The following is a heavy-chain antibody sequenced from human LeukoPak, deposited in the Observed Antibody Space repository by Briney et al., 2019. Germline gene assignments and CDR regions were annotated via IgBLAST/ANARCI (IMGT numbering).Heavy chain of an antibody. J-gene: IGHJ3*01. CDR2: ISSSSSYI. CDR1: GFTFNIYS. D-gene: IGHD2-21*02. CDR3: ARDVVVTAIRRPGAFDV. Sequence: GGSLRLSCAASGFTFNIYSMNWVRQAPGKGLEWVSSISSSSSYIYYADSVKGRFTVSRDNAKNSVYLQMNSLRAEDTAVYYCARDVVVTAIRRPGAFDVWGQGTMVTVSS. V-gene: IGHV3-21*01.